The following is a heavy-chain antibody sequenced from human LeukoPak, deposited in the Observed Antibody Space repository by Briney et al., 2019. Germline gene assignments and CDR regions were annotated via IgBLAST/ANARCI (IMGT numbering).Heavy chain of an antibody. J-gene: IGHJ4*02. D-gene: IGHD4-17*01. CDR2: ITDPGGKT. Sequence: PGGSLRLSCAASGFTFSSYAMSWVRQAPGEGLEWVSVITDPGGKTHYADSVAGRFTISKDNSKNTLYLHMNSLRAEDTAIYYCATGGLRHLDFWGQGTRVTVSS. CDR3: ATGGLRHLDF. CDR1: GFTFSSYA. V-gene: IGHV3-23*01.